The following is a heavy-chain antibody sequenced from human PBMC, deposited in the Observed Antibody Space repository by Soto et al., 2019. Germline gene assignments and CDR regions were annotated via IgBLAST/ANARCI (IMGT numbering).Heavy chain of an antibody. CDR1: GDSVSSNSAA. CDR3: AGTTSHQWYYMDV. J-gene: IGHJ6*03. CDR2: TYYGSRWYN. V-gene: IGHV6-1*01. D-gene: IGHD1-7*01. Sequence: SQTLSLTCVISGDSVSSNSAAWNWIRLSPSRGLEWLARTYYGSRWYNDYAVSVRSRITVNPDTSKNQFSLQLTSVTPEDTAVYYCAGTTSHQWYYMDVWGKGTTVTVSS.